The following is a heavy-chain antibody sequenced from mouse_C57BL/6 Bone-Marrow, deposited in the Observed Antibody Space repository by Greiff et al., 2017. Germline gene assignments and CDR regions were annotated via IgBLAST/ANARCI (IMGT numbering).Heavy chain of an antibody. CDR1: GFTFSDFY. CDR2: SRNKANDYTT. D-gene: IGHD2-1*01. V-gene: IGHV7-1*01. Sequence: EVMLVESGGGLVQSGRSLRLSCATSGFTFSDFYMEWVRQAPGKGLEWIAASRNKANDYTTEYSASVKGRFIVSRDTSQSILYLQMNALRAEDTAIYYCARDDLYYGNFACWGQGTLVTVSA. CDR3: ARDDLYYGNFAC. J-gene: IGHJ3*01.